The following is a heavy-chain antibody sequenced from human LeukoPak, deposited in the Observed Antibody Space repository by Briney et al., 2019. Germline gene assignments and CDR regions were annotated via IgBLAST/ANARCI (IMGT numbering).Heavy chain of an antibody. Sequence: PSGTLSLSCTVSGVSISSYYWSWIRQPPGKGLEWIGDIYYSGSTNYNPALKSRVTISVDTSKTQSSLKLSSVTPAETAVYYCARDGGRESRYSSSWYGLDYWGQGTLVTVSS. V-gene: IGHV4-59*01. CDR2: IYYSGST. J-gene: IGHJ4*02. CDR3: ARDGGRESRYSSSWYGLDY. CDR1: GVSISSYY. D-gene: IGHD6-13*01.